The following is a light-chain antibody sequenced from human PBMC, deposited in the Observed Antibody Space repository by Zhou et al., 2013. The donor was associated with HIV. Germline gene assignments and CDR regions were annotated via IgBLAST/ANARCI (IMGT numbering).Light chain of an antibody. Sequence: DIQMTQSPSTLSASVGDRVAITCRASQDISRWLAWYRQRPGKAPELLMYLASSLESGVPSRFSGSGSGTEFTLTISSLQPDDFATYYCQKYNSGGLTFGGGTKVEIK. J-gene: IGKJ4*01. CDR2: LAS. CDR1: QDISRW. CDR3: QKYNSGGLT. V-gene: IGKV1-5*03.